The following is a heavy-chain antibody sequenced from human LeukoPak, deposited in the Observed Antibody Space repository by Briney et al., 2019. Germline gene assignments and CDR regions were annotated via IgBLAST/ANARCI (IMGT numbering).Heavy chain of an antibody. CDR2: IYHSGST. CDR1: GGSISSSNW. V-gene: IGHV4-4*02. D-gene: IGHD3-10*01. J-gene: IGHJ4*02. CDR3: ARSVRGIASPDF. Sequence: SETLSLTCAVSGGSISSSNWWSWVRQPPGKGLEWIGEIYHSGSTYYNPSLKSRVTISVDTSKSQFSLKLSSVTAADTAVYYCARSVRGIASPDFWGQGILVTVSS.